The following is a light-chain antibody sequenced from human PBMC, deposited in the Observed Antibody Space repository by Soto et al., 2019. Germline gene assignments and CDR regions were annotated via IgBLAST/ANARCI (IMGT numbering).Light chain of an antibody. J-gene: IGKJ2*01. Sequence: VVVTEYPLSLPVTLGQPASISCRSSQSLLHRDGDTYLNWFHQRPGQSPRRLIYKVSMRDSGVTERFSGSGSGTDFKLKISRVEDEDIGVYYCMQNTHWPPYTVGQGTKLDSK. V-gene: IGKV2-30*02. CDR2: KVS. CDR3: MQNTHWPPYT. CDR1: QSLLHRDGDTY.